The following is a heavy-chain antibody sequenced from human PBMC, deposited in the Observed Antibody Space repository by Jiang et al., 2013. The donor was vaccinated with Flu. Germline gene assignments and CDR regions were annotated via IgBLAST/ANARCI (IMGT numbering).Heavy chain of an antibody. CDR3: ARGAELLLGTGTTFDY. J-gene: IGHJ4*02. V-gene: IGHV1-3*01. CDR1: YTFTSYA. D-gene: IGHD1-1*01. Sequence: YTFTSYAMHWVRQAPGQRLEWMGWINAGNGNTKYSQKFQGRVTITRDTSASTAYMELSSLRSEDTAVYYCARGAELLLGTGTTFDYWGQGTLVTVSS. CDR2: INAGNGNT.